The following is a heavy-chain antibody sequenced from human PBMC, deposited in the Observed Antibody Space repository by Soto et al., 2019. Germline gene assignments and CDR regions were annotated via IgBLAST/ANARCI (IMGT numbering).Heavy chain of an antibody. CDR2: ISSSGNT. CDR3: ARAPMVLTRSYFDS. Sequence: SETLSPTCTVSNGSNSNSYWSCIQQPPGKGLEWIGYISSSGNTNYNPPLNSRVSISVDTSKNQFSLNLTSVTAADTAVYYCARAPMVLTRSYFDSWGQGTPVTVSS. V-gene: IGHV4-59*01. J-gene: IGHJ4*02. CDR1: NGSNSNSY. D-gene: IGHD3-22*01.